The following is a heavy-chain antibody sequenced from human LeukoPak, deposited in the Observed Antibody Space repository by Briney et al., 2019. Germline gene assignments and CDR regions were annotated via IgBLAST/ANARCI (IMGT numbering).Heavy chain of an antibody. J-gene: IGHJ3*02. D-gene: IGHD7-27*01. V-gene: IGHV3-30*02. CDR3: AKVIWPNGDGALDM. CDR1: GFPFSSYG. Sequence: PGGSLRLSCAASGFPFSSYGMYWVRQTPDKGLQWVAYLRKDATYSNYADSVRGRFTISRDNSKNTLDLQMSSLRVEDTAVYYCAKVIWPNGDGALDMWGQGTMVTVSS. CDR2: LRKDATYS.